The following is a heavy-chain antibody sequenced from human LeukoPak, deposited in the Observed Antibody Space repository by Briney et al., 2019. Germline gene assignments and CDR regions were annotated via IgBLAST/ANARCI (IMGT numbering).Heavy chain of an antibody. CDR1: GFTISTDG. CDR2: ISYDVKNK. J-gene: IGHJ6*02. V-gene: IGHV3-30*18. Sequence: PGGSLRLSCAASGFTISTDGMAWGRQARGKGVEGVAVISYDVKNKYYADSVKRRITVSRYNSKNTLYLQMHRLRAEDTDVYYCAKDPEECGTGYYFFYGMDVWGQGTTVTVSS. D-gene: IGHD2-15*01. CDR3: AKDPEECGTGYYFFYGMDV.